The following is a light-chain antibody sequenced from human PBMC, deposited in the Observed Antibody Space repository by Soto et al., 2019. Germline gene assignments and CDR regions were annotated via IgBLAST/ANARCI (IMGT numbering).Light chain of an antibody. CDR2: DAS. V-gene: IGKV3-11*01. J-gene: IGKJ2*01. CDR1: QSVSSY. Sequence: EIVLTQSPATLSLSPGERATLSCRASQSVSSYLAWYQQKPGQAPRLLIYDASNRATGIPARFSGSGSGTDFTLTISSLEPEDFAVYYCQQYNNWPPAYTFGQGTKLEIK. CDR3: QQYNNWPPAYT.